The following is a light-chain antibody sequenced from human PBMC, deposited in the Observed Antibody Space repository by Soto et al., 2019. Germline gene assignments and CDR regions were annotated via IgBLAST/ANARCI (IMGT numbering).Light chain of an antibody. CDR3: QQYHTTPQT. V-gene: IGKV4-1*01. CDR2: WAS. Sequence: DIVMTQSPDSLAVSLGERATINCKSSQSVLYSSNNKNYLAWYQQKPGQPPKLLIYWASTRESGVPDRFSGSGSGTDFTLTIRSLQADDVAVYSCQQYHTTPQTFGQGTKVDIK. CDR1: QSVLYSSNNKNY. J-gene: IGKJ1*01.